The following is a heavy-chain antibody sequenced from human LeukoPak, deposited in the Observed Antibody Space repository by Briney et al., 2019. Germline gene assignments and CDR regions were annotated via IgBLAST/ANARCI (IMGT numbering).Heavy chain of an antibody. J-gene: IGHJ6*04. Sequence: PEGSLRLSCAVSGFPFSNSWMYWVRQAPGKGLEGVANIKKDGSGISYVDSVKGRFIISRDNARNSLYLQMNSLRVEDTAVYFCAGGSSMEVWGTGTAVTVSS. CDR2: IKKDGSGI. CDR3: AGGSSMEV. V-gene: IGHV3-7*03. CDR1: GFPFSNSW. D-gene: IGHD1-26*01.